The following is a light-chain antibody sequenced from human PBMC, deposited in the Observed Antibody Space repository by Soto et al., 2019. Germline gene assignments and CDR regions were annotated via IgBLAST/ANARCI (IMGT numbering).Light chain of an antibody. J-gene: IGKJ1*01. Sequence: DIHMTQSPSTLSASVGDRVTITCRASQSISSWLAWYQQKPGKAPKLLIYDASSLESGVPSRFSGSGSGTEFTLTISSLQPDDFETYYCQQYNGYPWTFGQGPRVDIK. CDR3: QQYNGYPWT. CDR1: QSISSW. CDR2: DAS. V-gene: IGKV1-5*01.